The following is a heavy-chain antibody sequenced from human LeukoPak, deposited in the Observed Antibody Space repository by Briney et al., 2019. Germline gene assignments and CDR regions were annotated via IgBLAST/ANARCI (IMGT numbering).Heavy chain of an antibody. J-gene: IGHJ4*02. Sequence: SETLSLTCTVSGGSFSSGLYYWTWIRQPAEKGLEWIGRIYISGSTNYNPSLKSRVTISRDTSKNEFSLKLSSVTAADTAVYYCARDSRRDGYNLDYWGRGTLVTVSS. D-gene: IGHD5-24*01. CDR1: GGSFSSGLYY. CDR2: IYISGST. CDR3: ARDSRRDGYNLDY. V-gene: IGHV4-61*02.